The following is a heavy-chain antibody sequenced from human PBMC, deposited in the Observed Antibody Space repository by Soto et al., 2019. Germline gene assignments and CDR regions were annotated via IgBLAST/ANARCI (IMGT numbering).Heavy chain of an antibody. D-gene: IGHD2-15*01. J-gene: IGHJ6*02. Sequence: QITLKESGPTLVKPTQTLTLTCTFSGFSVSTSGVGVAWIRQPPGKALEWLALIYWDGDERYSPFLQSRVTTXKXXSKNQVVLTMTNMGPGDTATYSGAHKGRRGAGMDVWGQGTPVTVSS. CDR1: GFSVSTSGVG. CDR3: AHKGRRGAGMDV. V-gene: IGHV2-5*02. CDR2: IYWDGDE.